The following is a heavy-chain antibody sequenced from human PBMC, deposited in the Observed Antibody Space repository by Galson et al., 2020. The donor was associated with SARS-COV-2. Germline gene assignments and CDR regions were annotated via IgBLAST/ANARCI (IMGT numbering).Heavy chain of an antibody. CDR2: ISYDGSNN. CDR1: GFTFSSYA. D-gene: IGHD6-13*01. CDR3: ATERGQYSRSWYCLDY. J-gene: IGHJ4*02. V-gene: IGHV3-30*04. Sequence: GGSLRLSCAASGFTFSSYAMYWVRQAPGKGLERVAVISYDGSNNYYEDFVKGRFTISRDNSKNTLYLQMNSLRAEDTAVYYCATERGQYSRSWYCLDYWGQGTLVTVSS.